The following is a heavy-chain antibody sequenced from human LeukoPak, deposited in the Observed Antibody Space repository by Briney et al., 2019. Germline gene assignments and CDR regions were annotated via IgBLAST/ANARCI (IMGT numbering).Heavy chain of an antibody. Sequence: PGGSLRLSCAASGFTFSSYGMHWVRQAPGKGLEWVAVISYDGSNKYYADSVKGRFTISRDNSRTTVYLQMSSLRAEDTAIYYCAKLAFYETSAPLRDISFWGQGTLVTVSS. CDR2: ISYDGSNK. D-gene: IGHD3-3*02. CDR3: AKLAFYETSAPLRDISF. V-gene: IGHV3-30*18. CDR1: GFTFSSYG. J-gene: IGHJ4*02.